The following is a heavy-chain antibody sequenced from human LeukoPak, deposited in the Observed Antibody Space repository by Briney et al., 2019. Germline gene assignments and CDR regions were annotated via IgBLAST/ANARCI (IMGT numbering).Heavy chain of an antibody. CDR3: ARGQYSGYYYFDY. V-gene: IGHV3-48*03. Sequence: GGSLRLSCAASGFTFSSYEMNWVRQAPGXGLEWVSYISSSGSTIYYADSVKGRFTISRDNAKNSLYLQMNSLRAEDTAVYYCARGQYSGYYYFDYWGQGTLVTVSS. CDR1: GFTFSSYE. D-gene: IGHD3-22*01. J-gene: IGHJ4*02. CDR2: ISSSGSTI.